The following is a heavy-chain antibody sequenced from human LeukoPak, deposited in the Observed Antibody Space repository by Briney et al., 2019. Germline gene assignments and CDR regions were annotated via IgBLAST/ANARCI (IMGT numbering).Heavy chain of an antibody. V-gene: IGHV3-23*01. Sequence: GGSLRLSCAASGFTLSNYAMSWVRQAPGEGLEWVSTISDSGAGTYYADSVKGRFTISRDTSKNTLFLLMNSLRAGDTAVYYCATQNFDYWGQGTLVTVSS. CDR2: ISDSGAGT. J-gene: IGHJ4*02. CDR1: GFTLSNYA. CDR3: ATQNFDY.